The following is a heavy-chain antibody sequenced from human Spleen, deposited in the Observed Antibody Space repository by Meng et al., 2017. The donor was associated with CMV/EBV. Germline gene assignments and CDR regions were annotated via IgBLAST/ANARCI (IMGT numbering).Heavy chain of an antibody. Sequence: AVSGVSISSSNWWSWVRQPPGKGLEWIGEIYHSGSTNYNPSLKSRVTISVDKSKNQFSLKLSSVTAADTAVYYCARREWLRSNYFDYWGQGTLVTVSS. D-gene: IGHD5-12*01. J-gene: IGHJ4*02. CDR3: ARREWLRSNYFDY. CDR1: GVSISSSNW. V-gene: IGHV4-4*02. CDR2: IYHSGST.